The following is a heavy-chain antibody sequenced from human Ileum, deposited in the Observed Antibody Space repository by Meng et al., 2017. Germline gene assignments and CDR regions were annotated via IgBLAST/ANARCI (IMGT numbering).Heavy chain of an antibody. J-gene: IGHJ4*02. V-gene: IGHV2-5*02. CDR2: NYWDDDK. Sequence: QITLKEAGPTLLTPTQTHTLTCTFSGFSLSTSGVGVAWILQTPGKALAWLAVNYWDDDKRYSPSLKSRLTITKDTSKNQVVLTMTNMDPVDTATYYCAHRGEQHDYWGQGTLVTVSS. CDR3: AHRGEQHDY. CDR1: GFSLSTSGVG. D-gene: IGHD6-13*01.